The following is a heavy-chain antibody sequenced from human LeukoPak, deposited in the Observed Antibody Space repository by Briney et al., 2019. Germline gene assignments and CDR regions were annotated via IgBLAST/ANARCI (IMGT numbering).Heavy chain of an antibody. CDR3: AREMSDTVTTGRYFDL. V-gene: IGHV3-13*01. J-gene: IGHJ2*01. CDR1: GFTFSISD. D-gene: IGHD4-17*01. Sequence: GGSLRLSCSASGFTFSISDMHWVRQAPGQGLEWVSAIGTAGDTYYEDSVKGRFTVSRENGQNSMYLQMHSLRAGDTAVYYCAREMSDTVTTGRYFDLWGRGTLVTVSS. CDR2: IGTAGDT.